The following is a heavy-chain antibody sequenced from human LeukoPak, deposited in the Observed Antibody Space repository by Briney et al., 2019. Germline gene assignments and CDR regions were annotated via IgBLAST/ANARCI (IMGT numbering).Heavy chain of an antibody. V-gene: IGHV4-38-2*02. CDR1: GYSISSGYY. Sequence: SETLSLTCTVSGYSISSGYYWGWIRQPPGKGLEWIGSIYHSGSTYYNPSLKSRVTISVDTSKNQFSLKLSSVTAADTAVYYCARDPGGSGWVLIPYNWFDPWGQGTLVTVSS. D-gene: IGHD4/OR15-4a*01. CDR2: IYHSGST. J-gene: IGHJ5*02. CDR3: ARDPGGSGWVLIPYNWFDP.